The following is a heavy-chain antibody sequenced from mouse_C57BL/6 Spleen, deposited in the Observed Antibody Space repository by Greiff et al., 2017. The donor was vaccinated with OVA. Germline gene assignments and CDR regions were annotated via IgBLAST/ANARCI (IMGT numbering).Heavy chain of an antibody. D-gene: IGHD4-1*01. J-gene: IGHJ4*01. V-gene: IGHV5-17*01. CDR2: ISTGSSTI. CDR1: GFTFSDYG. Sequence: EVKLVESGGGLVKPGGSLKLSCAASGFTFSDYGMHWVRQAPEKGLEWVAYISTGSSTIYYADTVKGRFTISRDTAKNTLFLQMTSLRSEDTAMYYCARNWGYAMDYWGQGTSVTVSS. CDR3: ARNWGYAMDY.